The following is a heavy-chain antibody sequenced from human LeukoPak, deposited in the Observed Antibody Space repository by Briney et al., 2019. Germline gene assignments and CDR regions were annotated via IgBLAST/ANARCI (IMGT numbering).Heavy chain of an antibody. V-gene: IGHV3-30-3*01. Sequence: GGSLRLSCAASGFTFSSYAMHWVRQAPGKGLEWVAVISYDGSNKYYADSVKGRFTISRDNSKNTLYLQMNSLRAEDTAVYYCASSITMIPPLLDYWGQGTLVTVSS. CDR1: GFTFSSYA. CDR3: ASSITMIPPLLDY. J-gene: IGHJ4*02. CDR2: ISYDGSNK. D-gene: IGHD3-22*01.